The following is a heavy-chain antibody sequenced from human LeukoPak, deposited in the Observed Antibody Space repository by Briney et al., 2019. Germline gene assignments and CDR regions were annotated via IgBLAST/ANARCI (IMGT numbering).Heavy chain of an antibody. CDR1: GGSISTSNYY. J-gene: IGHJ4*02. V-gene: IGHV4-39*07. CDR2: IFYSGST. Sequence: PSETLSLTCTVSGGSISTSNYYWGWIRQPPGKGLEWIGNIFYSGSTYYSPSVKSRVTISLDTSRNQFSLKLNSVTAADTAVYYCARGPLYRLPFDYWGQGTLVTVSS. CDR3: ARGPLYRLPFDY. D-gene: IGHD2-8*01.